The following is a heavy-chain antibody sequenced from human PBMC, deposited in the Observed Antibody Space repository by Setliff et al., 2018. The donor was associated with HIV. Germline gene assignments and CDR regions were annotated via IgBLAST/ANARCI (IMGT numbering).Heavy chain of an antibody. Sequence: ASVKVSCKASGYIFTDYYMHWVRQAPGQELGWMGRINPNSGGTNYAQKFQGRVTMTRDTSTSTVYMELSSLRFEDTAVYYCARDLGSITIFGVVIQGAFDMWGQGTMVTVSS. J-gene: IGHJ3*02. D-gene: IGHD3-3*01. CDR2: INPNSGGT. V-gene: IGHV1-2*06. CDR1: GYIFTDYY. CDR3: ARDLGSITIFGVVIQGAFDM.